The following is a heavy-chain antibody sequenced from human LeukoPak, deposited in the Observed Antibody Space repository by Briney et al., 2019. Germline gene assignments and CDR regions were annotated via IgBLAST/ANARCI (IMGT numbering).Heavy chain of an antibody. CDR2: IKKDGSEK. V-gene: IGHV3-7*01. CDR1: GFTFSSHW. CDR3: ARDLSGIAGYTYGRGIDY. J-gene: IGHJ4*02. Sequence: GGSLRLSCAASGFTFSSHWMSWVRQAPGKGLEWVANIKKDGSEKYYVDAVKGRFTISRNNAKTSLYLQMNSLRAEDTAVYYCARDLSGIAGYTYGRGIDYWGQGTLVTVSS. D-gene: IGHD5-18*01.